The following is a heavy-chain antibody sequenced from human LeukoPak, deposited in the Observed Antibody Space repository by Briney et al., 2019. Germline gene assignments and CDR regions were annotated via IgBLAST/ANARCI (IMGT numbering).Heavy chain of an antibody. CDR1: GFTFSSYA. D-gene: IGHD1-14*01. Sequence: PGGSLRLSCAASGFTFSSYAMSWVRQAPGKGLGWVSAISGSGGSTYYADSVKGRFTISRDNSKNTLYLQMNSLRAEDTAVYYCAKDFTELRRRSYWYFDLWGRGTLVTVSS. CDR3: AKDFTELRRRSYWYFDL. CDR2: ISGSGGST. J-gene: IGHJ2*01. V-gene: IGHV3-23*01.